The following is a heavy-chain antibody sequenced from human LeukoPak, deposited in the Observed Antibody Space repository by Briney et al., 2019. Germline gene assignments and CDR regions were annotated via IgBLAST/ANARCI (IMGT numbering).Heavy chain of an antibody. D-gene: IGHD2-21*02. Sequence: GGSLRLSCAASGFTFSSYWMSWVRQAPGKGLEWVANIKQDGSEKYYADSVKGRFTISRDNSKNTLYLQMNSLRAEDTAVYYCAKDPVDIVVVTATSYYWGQGTLVTVSS. J-gene: IGHJ4*02. V-gene: IGHV3-7*03. CDR1: GFTFSSYW. CDR3: AKDPVDIVVVTATSYY. CDR2: IKQDGSEK.